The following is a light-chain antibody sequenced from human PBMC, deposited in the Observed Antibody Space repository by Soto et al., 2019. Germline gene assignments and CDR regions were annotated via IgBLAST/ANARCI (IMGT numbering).Light chain of an antibody. CDR3: QQYSKSPLT. Sequence: EIVLTQSPGTLSLSPGERATLSCRASLTVSDNYLAWYQQKAGQVPRLVIYGASSRATGIPDRFSASGSGTDFTLTISRLEPEDFAVYYCQQYSKSPLTFGQGTKVEV. V-gene: IGKV3-20*01. CDR1: LTVSDNY. CDR2: GAS. J-gene: IGKJ1*01.